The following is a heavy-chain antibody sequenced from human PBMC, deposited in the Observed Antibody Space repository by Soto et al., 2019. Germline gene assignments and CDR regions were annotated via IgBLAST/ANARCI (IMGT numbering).Heavy chain of an antibody. J-gene: IGHJ5*02. CDR2: IYHSGST. D-gene: IGHD5-12*01. CDR1: GGSISSGGYS. CDR3: ARAVGSGYDYENWFDP. Sequence: QLQLQESGSGLVKPSQTLSLTCAVSGGSISSGGYSWSWIRQPPGKGLEWIGYIYHSGSTYYNPSLKSRVTISVDRSKNQFSLKLSSVTAADTAVYYCARAVGSGYDYENWFDPWGQGTLVTVSS. V-gene: IGHV4-30-2*01.